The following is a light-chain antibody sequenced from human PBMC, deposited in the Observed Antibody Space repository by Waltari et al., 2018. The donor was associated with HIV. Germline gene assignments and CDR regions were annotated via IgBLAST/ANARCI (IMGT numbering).Light chain of an antibody. CDR2: TNN. CDR1: SSNIGSNR. V-gene: IGLV1-44*01. Sequence: SVLTQPPSASGTPGQRVTISCSGSSSNIGSNRVNWYQQPPGTAPRLLIYTNNQRPSGVPDRFSGSKSGSSASLAISGLQSEDEADYYCAAWDDSLNGVIFGGGTKLTVL. CDR3: AAWDDSLNGVI. J-gene: IGLJ2*01.